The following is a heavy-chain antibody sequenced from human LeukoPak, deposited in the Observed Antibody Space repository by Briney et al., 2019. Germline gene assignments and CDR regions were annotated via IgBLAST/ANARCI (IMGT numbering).Heavy chain of an antibody. Sequence: PGGSLRLSCTASGFTFGDYAMSWVRQAPGKGLEWVGFIRSKAYGGTTEYAASVKGRFTISRDDSKSIAYLQMNSLKTEDTAVYYCTRDQLRWYRDDFDYWGQGTLVTVSS. CDR2: IRSKAYGGTT. D-gene: IGHD4-23*01. V-gene: IGHV3-49*04. CDR3: TRDQLRWYRDDFDY. J-gene: IGHJ4*02. CDR1: GFTFGDYA.